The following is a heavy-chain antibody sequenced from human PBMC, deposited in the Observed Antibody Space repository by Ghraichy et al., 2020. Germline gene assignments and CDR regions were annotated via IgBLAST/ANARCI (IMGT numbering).Heavy chain of an antibody. V-gene: IGHV4-30-4*01. J-gene: IGHJ3*02. CDR2: IYYSGST. Sequence: SETLSLTCTVSGGSISSGDYYWSWIRQPPGKGLEWIGYIYYSGSTYYNPSLKSRVTISVDTSKNQFSLKLSSVTAADTAVYYCAREYSVYSYGYNPDAFDIWGQGTMVTVSS. CDR3: AREYSVYSYGYNPDAFDI. CDR1: GGSISSGDYY. D-gene: IGHD5-18*01.